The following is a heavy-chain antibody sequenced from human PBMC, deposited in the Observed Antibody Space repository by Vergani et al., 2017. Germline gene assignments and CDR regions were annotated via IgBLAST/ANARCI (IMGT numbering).Heavy chain of an antibody. V-gene: IGHV4-4*02. CDR3: ARAPSDYYDSSGSDAFDV. D-gene: IGHD3-22*01. CDR1: GGSISSSTW. J-gene: IGHJ3*01. CDR2: ICQSGST. Sequence: QVQMQESGPGLVKPSGTLSLTCAVSGGSISSSTWWSWVRPPPGKGLEWIGEICQSGSTNSNPSLKSRVTISVDKSRNPFSLKLGSVTASYTAVYYCARAPSDYYDSSGSDAFDVWGRGTMVTVSS.